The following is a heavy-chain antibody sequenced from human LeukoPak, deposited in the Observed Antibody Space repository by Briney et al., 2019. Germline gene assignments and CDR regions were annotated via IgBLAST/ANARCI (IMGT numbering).Heavy chain of an antibody. D-gene: IGHD1-26*01. CDR3: ARDGWSYYDFDY. V-gene: IGHV3-7*01. J-gene: IGHJ4*02. CDR1: GFTFSSYW. Sequence: GGSLRLSCAASGFTFSSYWMSWGRQAPGKGLEWVANIKQDGSEKYYVDSVKGRFTISTDKAKNSLYLQMNSLRAEDTAVYYCARDGWSYYDFDYWGQGTLVTVSS. CDR2: IKQDGSEK.